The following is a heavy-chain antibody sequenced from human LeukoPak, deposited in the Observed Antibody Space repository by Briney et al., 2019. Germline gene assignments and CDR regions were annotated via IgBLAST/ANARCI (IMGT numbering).Heavy chain of an antibody. D-gene: IGHD3-10*01. CDR1: GYSFTNYW. CDR2: IYPGDSDT. CDR3: ARQGYYGSGTYYLDY. Sequence: GESLQISCKGSGYSFTNYWIHWVRQMPGKGLEWMGIIYPGDSDTRYSPSFQGQVTISADKSITTAYLQWSSLKASDTAMYYCARQGYYGSGTYYLDYWGQGTLVTVSS. J-gene: IGHJ4*02. V-gene: IGHV5-51*01.